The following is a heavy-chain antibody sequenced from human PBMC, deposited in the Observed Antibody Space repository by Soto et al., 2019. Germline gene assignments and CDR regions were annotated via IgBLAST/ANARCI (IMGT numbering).Heavy chain of an antibody. CDR2: IKSKTDGGTT. D-gene: IGHD3-3*01. V-gene: IGHV3-15*01. CDR3: TTGYDFWSGYRYYFDY. CDR1: GFTFSNAW. J-gene: IGHJ4*02. Sequence: GGSLRLSCAASGFTFSNAWMSWVRQAPGKGLEWVGRIKSKTDGGTTDYAAPVKGRFTISRDDSKNTLYLQMNSLKTEDTAVYYCTTGYDFWSGYRYYFDYWGQGTLVTVSS.